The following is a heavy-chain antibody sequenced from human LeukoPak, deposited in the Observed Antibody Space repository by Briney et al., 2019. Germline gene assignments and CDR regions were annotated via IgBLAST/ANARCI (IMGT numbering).Heavy chain of an antibody. CDR1: GGSISSYY. CDR2: IYYSGST. D-gene: IGHD3-10*01. V-gene: IGHV4-59*08. CDR3: ARLERGVKYFDY. J-gene: IGHJ4*02. Sequence: PSETLSLTCTVSGGSISSYYWSWIRQPPGKGLEWIGYIYYSGSTNYNPSLKSRVTISVDTPKNQFSLKLSSVTAADTAVYYCARLERGVKYFDYWGQGTLVTVSS.